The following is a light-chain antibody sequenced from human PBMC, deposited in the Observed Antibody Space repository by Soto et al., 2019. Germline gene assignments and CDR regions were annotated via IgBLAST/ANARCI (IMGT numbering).Light chain of an antibody. V-gene: IGKV3-20*01. J-gene: IGKJ1*01. CDR1: QSVSKNY. CDR2: GAS. CDR3: QQYGSSGT. Sequence: EIVLTQSPGTLSLSPGESATLSCRASQSVSKNYLAWYQQKPGQAPRLLIYGASNRATGIPDRFSGSGSGTDFTLTISRLEPEDFAVYYCQQYGSSGTFGQGTKVE.